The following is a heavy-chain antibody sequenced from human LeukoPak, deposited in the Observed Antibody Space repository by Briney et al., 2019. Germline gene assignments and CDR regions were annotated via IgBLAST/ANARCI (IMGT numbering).Heavy chain of an antibody. J-gene: IGHJ4*02. CDR2: ISWNSGSI. CDR1: GFTFDDYA. CDR3: AKDHGYSYGRGFDY. Sequence: GGSLRHSCAASGFTFDDYAMHWVRQAPGKGLEWVSGISWNSGSIGYADSVKGRFTISRDNAKNSLYLQMNSLRAEDMALYYCAKDHGYSYGRGFDYWGQGTLVTVSS. V-gene: IGHV3-9*03. D-gene: IGHD5-18*01.